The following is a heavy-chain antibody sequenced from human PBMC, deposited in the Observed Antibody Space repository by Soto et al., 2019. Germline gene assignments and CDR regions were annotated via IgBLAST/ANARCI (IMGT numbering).Heavy chain of an antibody. CDR3: ARANYGDYRSYFDY. CDR2: FIPSLGIA. J-gene: IGHJ4*02. V-gene: IGHV1-69*02. CDR1: GGTFSSYT. Sequence: QVQLVQSGAEVQKPGSSVKVSCKASGGTFSSYTISWVRQAPGQGLEWMGRFIPSLGIANYAQKFQGRVTITANKSTSTAYMELRSLRSEDTAVYYCARANYGDYRSYFDYWGQGTLVTVSS. D-gene: IGHD4-17*01.